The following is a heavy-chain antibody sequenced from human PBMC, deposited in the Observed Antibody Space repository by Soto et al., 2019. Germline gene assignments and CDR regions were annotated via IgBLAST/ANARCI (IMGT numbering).Heavy chain of an antibody. D-gene: IGHD6-13*01. CDR3: ARDSIAAAGRSVYFDY. J-gene: IGHJ4*02. CDR2: ISYDGSNK. Sequence: PGGSLRLSCAASEFTFSSYAMHWVRQAPGKGLEWVAVISYDGSNKYYADSVKGRFTISRDNSKNTLYLQMNSLRAEDTAVYYCARDSIAAAGRSVYFDYWGQGSLVTVSS. V-gene: IGHV3-30-3*01. CDR1: EFTFSSYA.